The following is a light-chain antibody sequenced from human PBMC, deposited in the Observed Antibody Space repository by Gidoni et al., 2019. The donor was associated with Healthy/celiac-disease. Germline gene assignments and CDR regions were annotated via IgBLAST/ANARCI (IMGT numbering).Light chain of an antibody. CDR1: QDISNY. CDR3: QQYDNLPLT. J-gene: IGKJ4*01. CDR2: DAS. V-gene: IGKV1-33*01. Sequence: IPMTQSPSSLSASVGDRVTITCQARQDISNYLHWYQQKPGKAPKLLIYDASNLETGVPSRFSGSGFGTDFTFNISSLQPEDIATYYCQQYDNLPLTFGGGTKVEIK.